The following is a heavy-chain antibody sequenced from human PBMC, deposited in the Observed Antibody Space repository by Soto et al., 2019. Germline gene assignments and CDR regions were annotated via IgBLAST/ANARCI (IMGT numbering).Heavy chain of an antibody. V-gene: IGHV1-69*01. CDR2: IIPIFGTA. CDR1: GGTFSSYA. J-gene: IGHJ3*02. D-gene: IGHD4-17*01. Sequence: QVQLVQSGAEVKKPGSSVKVSCKASGGTFSSYAISWVRQAPGQGLEWMGGIIPIFGTANYAQKFQGRVTITADESTSTAYMELSSLRSEDTAVYYCARLHPGHLYGDDAFDIWGQGTMVTVSS. CDR3: ARLHPGHLYGDDAFDI.